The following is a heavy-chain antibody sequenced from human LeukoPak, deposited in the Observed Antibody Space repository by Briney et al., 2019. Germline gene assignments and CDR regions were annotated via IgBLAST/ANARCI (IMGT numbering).Heavy chain of an antibody. CDR3: ASVTMVVSRSEAGAFDI. CDR2: IIPMFGTS. J-gene: IGHJ3*02. Sequence: SMKVSCKASGGTFSSYAITWVRQAPGQGLEWMGGIIPMFGTSNYAQKLQGRVTITTDESTRTAYMDLSSLRSEDTAVYYCASVTMVVSRSEAGAFDIWGQGTLVTVSS. D-gene: IGHD5/OR15-5a*01. V-gene: IGHV1-69*05. CDR1: GGTFSSYA.